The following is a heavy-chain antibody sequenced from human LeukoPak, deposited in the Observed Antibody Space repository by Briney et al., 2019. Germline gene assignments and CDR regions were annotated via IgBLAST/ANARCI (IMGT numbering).Heavy chain of an antibody. CDR2: INPNSGGT. J-gene: IGHJ4*02. V-gene: IGHV1-2*02. Sequence: GASVKVSCKASGYTFTDYYIHWLRQAPGHGLEWMGWINPNSGGTNYAQKFRGRVTMTRDTSISTAYMELSRLTSDDTAVYYCARDLPPYYFDYWGQGTLVTVSS. CDR3: ARDLPPYYFDY. CDR1: GYTFTDYY.